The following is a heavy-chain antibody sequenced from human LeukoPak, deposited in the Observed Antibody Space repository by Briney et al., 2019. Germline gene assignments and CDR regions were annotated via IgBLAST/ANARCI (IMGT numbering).Heavy chain of an antibody. D-gene: IGHD3-10*01. V-gene: IGHV1-69*13. CDR2: IIPIFGTA. CDR3: ARGRLRGGDDYYYYMDV. Sequence: GASVKVSCKASGGTFSSYAISWVRQAPGQGLEWMGGIIPIFGTANYAQKFQGRVTITADESTSTAYMELSSLRSEDTAVYYCARGRLRGGDDYYYYMDVWGKGTTVTISS. CDR1: GGTFSSYA. J-gene: IGHJ6*03.